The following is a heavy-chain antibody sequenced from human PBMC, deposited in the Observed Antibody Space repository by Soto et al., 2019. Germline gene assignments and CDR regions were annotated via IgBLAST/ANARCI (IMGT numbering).Heavy chain of an antibody. Sequence: GGSLRLSCTAPGLTFGDNAMSWFRQAPGKGLEWVGFIRSTGYGGTTEYAASVKGRFTISRDDSKSIAYLQMNSLKTEDTAVYYCSDSRCYRGSCYHYYGMDVWGQGTTVPVSS. V-gene: IGHV3-49*03. CDR2: IRSTGYGGTT. J-gene: IGHJ6*02. D-gene: IGHD2-2*02. CDR3: SDSRCYRGSCYHYYGMDV. CDR1: GLTFGDNA.